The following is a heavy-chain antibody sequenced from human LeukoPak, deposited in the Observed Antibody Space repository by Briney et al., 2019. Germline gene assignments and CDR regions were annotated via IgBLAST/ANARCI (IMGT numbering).Heavy chain of an antibody. CDR2: MNPNSGNT. J-gene: IGHJ6*03. CDR3: ARSERDSHYYYYMDV. Sequence: ASVKVSCKASGYTFTGYYMHWVRQATGQGLEWMGWMNPNSGNTGYAQKFQGRVTLTRNTSISTAYMELSSLRSEDTAFYYCARSERDSHYYYYMDVWGKGTTVTVSS. CDR1: GYTFTGYY. V-gene: IGHV1-8*03. D-gene: IGHD1-1*01.